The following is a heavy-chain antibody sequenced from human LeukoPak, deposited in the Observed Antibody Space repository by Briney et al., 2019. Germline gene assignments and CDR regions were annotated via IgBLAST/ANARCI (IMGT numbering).Heavy chain of an antibody. Sequence: ASVKVSCKASGYTFTSYDINWVRQATGQGLEWMGWMNPNSGNTGYAQKFQGRVTMTRNTSISTAYMELSSLRSEDTAVYYCVRSYYDFWSGYLGLLPQYNWFDPWGQGTLVTVSS. CDR2: MNPNSGNT. D-gene: IGHD3-3*01. CDR1: GYTFTSYD. V-gene: IGHV1-8*01. CDR3: VRSYYDFWSGYLGLLPQYNWFDP. J-gene: IGHJ5*02.